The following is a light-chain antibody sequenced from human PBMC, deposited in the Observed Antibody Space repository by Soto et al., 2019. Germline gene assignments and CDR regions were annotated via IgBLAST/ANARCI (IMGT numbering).Light chain of an antibody. CDR1: QSISSY. CDR2: DAS. V-gene: IGKV1-5*01. CDR3: QQYNSYSWT. Sequence: DIQMTQSPSSLSASVGDRVTITCRASQSISSYLNWYQQKPGKAPKLLIYDASSLESGVPSRFSGSGSGTEFTLTIRSLQPDDFATYYCQQYNSYSWTFGQGTRLEIK. J-gene: IGKJ5*01.